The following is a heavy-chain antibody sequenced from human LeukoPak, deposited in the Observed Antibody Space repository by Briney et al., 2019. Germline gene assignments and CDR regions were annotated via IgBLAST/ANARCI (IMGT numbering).Heavy chain of an antibody. CDR3: VRVARSCYFGY. D-gene: IGHD3-10*01. CDR2: SRNEANSYST. Sequence: GGSLRLSCAASGFTFSDHYMDWVRQAPGKGLEWVGRSRNEANSYSTEYAASVKGRFSISRDESKNSLYLQMNSMKTEDTAVYYCVRVARSCYFGYWGQGTLVTVSS. V-gene: IGHV3-72*01. CDR1: GFTFSDHY. J-gene: IGHJ4*02.